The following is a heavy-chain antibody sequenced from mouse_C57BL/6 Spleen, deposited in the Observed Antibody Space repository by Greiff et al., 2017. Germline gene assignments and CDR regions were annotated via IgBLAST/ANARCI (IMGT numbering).Heavy chain of an antibody. D-gene: IGHD1-1*01. V-gene: IGHV1-80*01. Sequence: VQLQQSGAELVKPGASVKISCKASGYAFSSYWMNWVKQRPGKGLEWIGQIYPGDGDTNYNGKFKGKATLTADKSSSTAYMQLSSLTSEDSAVYFCATDYYGSSKDAMDYWGQGTSVTVSS. J-gene: IGHJ4*01. CDR1: GYAFSSYW. CDR3: ATDYYGSSKDAMDY. CDR2: IYPGDGDT.